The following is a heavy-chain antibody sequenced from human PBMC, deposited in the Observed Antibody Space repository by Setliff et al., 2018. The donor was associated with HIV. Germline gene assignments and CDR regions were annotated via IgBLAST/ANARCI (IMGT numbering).Heavy chain of an antibody. CDR2: ISSSGNT. V-gene: IGHV4-39*07. Sequence: SETLSLTCTVSGGSISSTSYYWGWIRQPPGTGLEWIGSISSSGNTYYNPSLRSRVTVSVDTSKNQFYLRLNSVTAADTAVYYCVRVPDYWGQGTLVTVSS. CDR1: GGSISSTSYY. CDR3: VRVPDY. J-gene: IGHJ4*02.